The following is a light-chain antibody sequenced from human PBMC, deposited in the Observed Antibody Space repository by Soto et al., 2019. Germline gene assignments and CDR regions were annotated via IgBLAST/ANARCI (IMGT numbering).Light chain of an antibody. CDR2: GAS. Sequence: EIVLTQSPATLSVSPGERATLSCRASQSVSSKLAWYQQKPGQAPRLLIHGASNRAPGIPDRFSGSGSGTDFTLTISRLEPEDFAVYYCQYYGNSPFTFGPGTKVDIK. CDR3: QYYGNSPFT. J-gene: IGKJ3*01. V-gene: IGKV3-20*01. CDR1: QSVSSK.